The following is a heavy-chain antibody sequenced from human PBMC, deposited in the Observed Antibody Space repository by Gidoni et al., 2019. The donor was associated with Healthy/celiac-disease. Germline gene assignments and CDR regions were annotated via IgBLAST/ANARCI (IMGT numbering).Heavy chain of an antibody. V-gene: IGHV4-34*01. CDR3: ARGLSSGYFTYYYYGMDV. D-gene: IGHD3-22*01. Sequence: QVQLQQWGAGLLKPSETLSLTCAVYGGSFSGYYWRWILQPPGKGLEWIGEINHSGSTNYNPSLKSRVTISVDTSKNQFSLKLSSVTAADTAVYYCARGLSSGYFTYYYYGMDVWGQGTTVTVSS. CDR1: GGSFSGYY. J-gene: IGHJ6*02. CDR2: INHSGST.